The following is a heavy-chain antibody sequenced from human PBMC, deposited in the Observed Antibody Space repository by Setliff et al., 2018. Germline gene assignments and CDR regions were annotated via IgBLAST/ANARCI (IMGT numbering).Heavy chain of an antibody. J-gene: IGHJ6*03. D-gene: IGHD6-19*01. CDR2: IYIGGSA. CDR1: GGSISSYY. V-gene: IGHV4-4*07. CDR3: AREQWLDPPGYYYMDV. Sequence: KTSETLSLTCTVSGGSISSYYWSWIRQPAGKGLEWIGHIYIGGSANYNPSLKSRVTMSIDTSKSQFSLKLNSVTAADMAVYYCAREQWLDPPGYYYMDVWAKGTTVTVSS.